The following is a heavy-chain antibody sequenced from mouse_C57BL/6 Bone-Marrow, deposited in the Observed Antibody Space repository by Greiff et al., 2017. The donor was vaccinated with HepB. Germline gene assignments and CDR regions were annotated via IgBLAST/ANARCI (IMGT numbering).Heavy chain of an antibody. CDR2: INPYNGGT. Sequence: EVQLVESGPVLVKPGASVKMSCKASGYTFTDYYMNWVKQSHGKSLEWIGVINPYNGGTSYNQKFKGKATLTVDKSSSTAYMELNSLTSEDSAVYYCARRYGSSYKDFDVWGTGTTVTVSS. CDR1: GYTFTDYY. CDR3: ARRYGSSYKDFDV. V-gene: IGHV1-19*01. D-gene: IGHD1-1*01. J-gene: IGHJ1*03.